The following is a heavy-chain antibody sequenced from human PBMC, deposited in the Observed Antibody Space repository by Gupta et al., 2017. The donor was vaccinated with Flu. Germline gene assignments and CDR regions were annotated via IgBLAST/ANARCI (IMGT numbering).Heavy chain of an antibody. CDR2: IWYDGSNK. CDR1: GFTFSSYG. J-gene: IGHJ4*02. Sequence: QVQLVESGGGVVQPGRSLRLSCEASGFTFSSYGMNWVRQAPGKGLEWVAVIWYDGSNKYYADSVKGRFTISRDNSKNTLYLQMNSLRAEDTAVYYCARGGYSGYGRGSYFDYWGQGTLVTVSS. D-gene: IGHD5-12*01. CDR3: ARGGYSGYGRGSYFDY. V-gene: IGHV3-33*01.